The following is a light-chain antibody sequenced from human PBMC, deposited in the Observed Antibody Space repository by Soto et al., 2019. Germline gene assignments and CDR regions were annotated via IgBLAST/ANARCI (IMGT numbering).Light chain of an antibody. J-gene: IGLJ1*01. CDR1: SSDVGGYNY. V-gene: IGLV2-14*01. Sequence: QSALTQPASVSGSPGQSITISCTGTSSDVGGYNYVSWYQQHPGKAPKLMIYDDSNRPSGVSNRFSGSKSGNTASLTISGLQAEDEADYYCSSYTSSSTLVFGTGTKVTVL. CDR2: DDS. CDR3: SSYTSSSTLV.